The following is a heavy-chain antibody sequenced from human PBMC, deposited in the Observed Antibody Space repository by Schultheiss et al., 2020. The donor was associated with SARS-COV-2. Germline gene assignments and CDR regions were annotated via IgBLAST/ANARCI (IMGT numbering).Heavy chain of an antibody. CDR3: ASGYCSGGSCYSVDY. CDR2: ISAYNGNT. Sequence: ASVKVSCKASGYTFTSYGISWVRQAPGQGLEWMGWISAYNGNTKYAQKLQGRVTMTTDTSTSTAYMELRSLRSDDTAVYYCASGYCSGGSCYSVDYWGQGTLVTVSS. CDR1: GYTFTSYG. D-gene: IGHD2-15*01. J-gene: IGHJ4*02. V-gene: IGHV1-18*01.